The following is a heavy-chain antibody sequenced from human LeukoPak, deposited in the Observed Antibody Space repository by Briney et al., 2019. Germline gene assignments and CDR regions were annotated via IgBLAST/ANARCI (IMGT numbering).Heavy chain of an antibody. J-gene: IGHJ4*02. Sequence: SVKVSCTASGGTFSSYAISWVRQAPGQGLEWMGGIIPIFGTANYAQKFQGRVTITTDESTSTAYMELSSLRSEDTAVYYCARGATYYYDSSGYYYGYWGQGTLVTVSS. CDR2: IIPIFGTA. CDR3: ARGATYYYDSSGYYYGY. CDR1: GGTFSSYA. V-gene: IGHV1-69*05. D-gene: IGHD3-22*01.